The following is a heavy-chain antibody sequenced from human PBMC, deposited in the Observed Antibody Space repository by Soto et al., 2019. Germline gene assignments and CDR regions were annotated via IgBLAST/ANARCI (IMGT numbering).Heavy chain of an antibody. V-gene: IGHV4-59*08. CDR2: IYYSGST. CDR3: AADSSGYYQFDY. D-gene: IGHD3-22*01. CDR1: GGSITSYN. Sequence: SETLSLTCTVSGGSITSYNWNWIRQPPGKGLEWIGYIYYSGSTRYNPSLKSRVTISVDTSKKQLSLTLSSVTAADTAVYYCAADSSGYYQFDYWGQGTLVTVSS. J-gene: IGHJ4*02.